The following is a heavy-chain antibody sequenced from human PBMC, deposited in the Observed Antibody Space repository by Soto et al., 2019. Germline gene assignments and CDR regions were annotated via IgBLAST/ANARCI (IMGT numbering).Heavy chain of an antibody. Sequence: ASVKVSCKASGYTFTSYDIYWVRQATGQGLEWMGWMNPNSGNTGYAQKFQGRVTMTRNTSISTAYMELSSLRSEDTAVYYCARRVPGMIAEPSSDYWGQGTLVTVSS. CDR3: ARRVPGMIAEPSSDY. D-gene: IGHD3-22*01. CDR1: GYTFTSYD. CDR2: MNPNSGNT. V-gene: IGHV1-8*01. J-gene: IGHJ4*02.